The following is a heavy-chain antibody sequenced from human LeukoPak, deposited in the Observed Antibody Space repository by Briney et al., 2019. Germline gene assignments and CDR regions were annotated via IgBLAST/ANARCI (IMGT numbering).Heavy chain of an antibody. CDR3: AKDLVIQSNWEYYFDY. CDR2: INGGGGST. J-gene: IGHJ4*02. V-gene: IGHV3-23*01. CDR1: GFTFSSYA. D-gene: IGHD7-27*01. Sequence: GGSLRLSCAAAGFTFSSYAMNWVRQAPGKGLEWVSAINGGGGSTYYADSVKGRFTISRDNSKNTLYLQMNSLRAEDTAVYYCAKDLVIQSNWEYYFDYWGQGTLVTVSS.